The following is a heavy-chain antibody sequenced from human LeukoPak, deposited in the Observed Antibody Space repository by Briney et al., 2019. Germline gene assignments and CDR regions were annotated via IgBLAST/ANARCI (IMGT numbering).Heavy chain of an antibody. J-gene: IGHJ3*02. CDR3: AREVYWVNAFDI. Sequence: PSETLSLTCAVYGGSFSGYYWSWIRQPPGKGLEWTGEINHSGSTNYNPSLKSRVTISVDTSKNQFSLKLSSVTAADTAVYYCAREVYWVNAFDIWGQGTMVTVSS. CDR1: GGSFSGYY. D-gene: IGHD2-8*02. CDR2: INHSGST. V-gene: IGHV4-34*01.